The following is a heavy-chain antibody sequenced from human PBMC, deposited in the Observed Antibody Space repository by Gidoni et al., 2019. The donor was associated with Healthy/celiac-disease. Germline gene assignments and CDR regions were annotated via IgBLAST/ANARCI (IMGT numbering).Heavy chain of an antibody. CDR1: AGPISSSSYY. V-gene: IGHV4-39*01. Sequence: QLQLQESGPGLVKPSETLSLTCTVSAGPISSSSYYWGWTRQPPGKGLEWIGRIYYSGSTYYNPSLKSRVTISVDTSKNQFSLKLSSVTAADTAVYHCARQGRDSSGWYGGKDYWGQGTLVTVSS. D-gene: IGHD6-19*01. CDR3: ARQGRDSSGWYGGKDY. J-gene: IGHJ4*02. CDR2: IYYSGST.